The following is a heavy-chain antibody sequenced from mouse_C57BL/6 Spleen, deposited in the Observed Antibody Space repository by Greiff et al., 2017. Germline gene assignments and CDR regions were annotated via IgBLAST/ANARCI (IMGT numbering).Heavy chain of an antibody. J-gene: IGHJ3*01. CDR3: VSHYGIAY. D-gene: IGHD2-1*01. CDR2: IRIKSNNYAT. CDR1: GFSFNTYA. Sequence: EVQLVESGGGLVQPKGSLKLSCVASGFSFNTYAMNWVRQAPGKGLEWVARIRIKSNNYATYYADSVKASFTISRDDSESMLYLQMNNLKTEDTALYYCVSHYGIAYWGQGTPVTVSA. V-gene: IGHV10-1*01.